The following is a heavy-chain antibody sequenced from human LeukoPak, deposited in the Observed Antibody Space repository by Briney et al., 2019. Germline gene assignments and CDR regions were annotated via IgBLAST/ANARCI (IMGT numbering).Heavy chain of an antibody. CDR3: AKVDEGRDFWSGYYYDAFDI. CDR1: GFTFSSYA. CDR2: ISGSDGST. J-gene: IGHJ3*02. Sequence: GGSLRLSCAASGFTFSSYAMSWVRQAPGEGLYWVSGISGSDGSTYYADTVKGRYTISRDNSKNTVYLQMNSLRVEDTAIYYCAKVDEGRDFWSGYYYDAFDIWGQGTMVTVSS. D-gene: IGHD3-3*01. V-gene: IGHV3-23*01.